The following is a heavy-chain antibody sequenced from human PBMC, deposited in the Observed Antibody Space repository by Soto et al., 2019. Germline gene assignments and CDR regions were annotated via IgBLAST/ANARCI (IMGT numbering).Heavy chain of an antibody. D-gene: IGHD3-10*01. CDR1: GFTFSSYS. V-gene: IGHV3-48*02. CDR3: AKLLTLVY. Sequence: ESGGGLVQPGGSLRLSCAASGFTFSSYSMNWVRQAPGKGLEWISYISSTSSTVYYADSVKGRFTISRDNAKNSLYLQMNSLRDEDTAVYYCAKLLTLVYWGQGTLVTVSS. J-gene: IGHJ4*02. CDR2: ISSTSSTV.